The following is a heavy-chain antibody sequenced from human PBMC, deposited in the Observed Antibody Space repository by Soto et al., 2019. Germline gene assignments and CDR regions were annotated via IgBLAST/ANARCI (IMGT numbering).Heavy chain of an antibody. CDR1: GFTFSSYS. CDR2: ISSSSSYI. CDR3: ARGSRGYSYGYGGFDY. J-gene: IGHJ4*02. D-gene: IGHD5-18*01. Sequence: EVQLVESGGGLVKPGGSLRLSCAASGFTFSSYSMNWVRQAPGKGLEWVSSISSSSSYIDYADSVKGRFTISSDNAKNSLYLQMNSLRAEDTAVYYCARGSRGYSYGYGGFDYWGQGTLVTVSS. V-gene: IGHV3-21*01.